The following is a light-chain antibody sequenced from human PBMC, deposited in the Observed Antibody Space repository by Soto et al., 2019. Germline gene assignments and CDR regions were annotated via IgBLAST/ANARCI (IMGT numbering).Light chain of an antibody. Sequence: DIQLTRSPSFLSASVGDRVTITCRASQGISTFLAWYQQRPGKAPKLLIYAASTLQSGVPSRLSGSGSGTEFTLTISSLQPEDFVTYYCQQVISYPPGFGPGTKVDIK. CDR1: QGISTF. V-gene: IGKV1-9*01. J-gene: IGKJ3*01. CDR2: AAS. CDR3: QQVISYPPG.